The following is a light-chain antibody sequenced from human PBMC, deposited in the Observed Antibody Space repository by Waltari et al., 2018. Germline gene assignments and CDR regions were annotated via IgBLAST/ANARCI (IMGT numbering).Light chain of an antibody. V-gene: IGKV3-11*01. Sequence: IVLTQSPATLSLSPGERPTLSCRASQRVSSNLAWYQQKPGQAPRFLIYDASNRATGIPARFSGSGSGTDFTLTISSLEPEDFAVYYCQQRGDWSRTFGPGTKVEIK. J-gene: IGKJ3*01. CDR3: QQRGDWSRT. CDR2: DAS. CDR1: QRVSSN.